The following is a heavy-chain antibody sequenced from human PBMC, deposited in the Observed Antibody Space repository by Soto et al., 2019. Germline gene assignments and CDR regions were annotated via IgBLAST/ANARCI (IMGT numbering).Heavy chain of an antibody. J-gene: IGHJ5*02. CDR1: GGSISSYY. CDR3: AREAAVRYPFDL. Sequence: SETLSLTCTVSGGSISSYYWSWIRQPPGKGLEWIGYIYYSGSTKYNPSLKSRVTISVDTSKNKFSLKLSSVTAVDTAMYYCAREAAVRYPFDLLGQGTLVAFSS. CDR2: IYYSGST. D-gene: IGHD3-16*01. V-gene: IGHV4-59*01.